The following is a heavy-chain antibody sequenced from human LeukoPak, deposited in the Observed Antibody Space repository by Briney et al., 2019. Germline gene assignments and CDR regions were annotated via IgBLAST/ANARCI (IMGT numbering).Heavy chain of an antibody. V-gene: IGHV4-39*01. J-gene: IGHJ4*02. D-gene: IGHD2-2*01. Sequence: SETLSLTCTVSGGSISSSSYYWGWIRQPPGKGLEWIGSIYYSGSTYYNPSLKSRVTISVDTSKNQFSLKLSSVTAADTAVYYCASLGYCSSTSCYEWGQGTLVTVSS. CDR3: ASLGYCSSTSCYE. CDR1: GGSISSSSYY. CDR2: IYYSGST.